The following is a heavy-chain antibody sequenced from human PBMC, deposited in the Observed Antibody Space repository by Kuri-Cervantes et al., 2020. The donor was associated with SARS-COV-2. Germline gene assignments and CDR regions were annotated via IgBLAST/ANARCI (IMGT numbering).Heavy chain of an antibody. V-gene: IGHV3-23*01. CDR1: GFTFSSYA. CDR2: ISGTAGDT. J-gene: IGHJ6*04. CDR3: AKDCDV. Sequence: GGSLRLSCAASGFTFSSYAMSWVRQAPGKGLEWVSAISGTAGDTYYPGSVKGQFTISRENAKNSLYLQMNSLRAEDTAVYYCAKDCDVWGKGTTVTVSS.